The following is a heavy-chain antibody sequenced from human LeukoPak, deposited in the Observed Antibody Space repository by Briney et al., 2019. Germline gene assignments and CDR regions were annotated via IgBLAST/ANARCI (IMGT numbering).Heavy chain of an antibody. CDR1: GFTFDDYA. Sequence: SGGSLRLSCAASGFTFDDYAMHWVRQAPGKGLEWVSLISWDGGSTYYADSVKGRFTISRDNAKNSLYLQMNSLRAEDTAVYYCARGMRLVRGLMFDYWGQGTLVTVSS. J-gene: IGHJ4*02. V-gene: IGHV3-43D*03. CDR2: ISWDGGST. CDR3: ARGMRLVRGLMFDY. D-gene: IGHD3-10*01.